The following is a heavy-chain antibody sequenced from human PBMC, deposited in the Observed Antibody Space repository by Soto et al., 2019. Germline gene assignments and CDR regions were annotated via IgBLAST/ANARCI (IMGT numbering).Heavy chain of an antibody. Sequence: ASVKVSCKASGYTFTSYDINWVRQATGQGLEWMGWMNPNSGNTGYAQKFQGRVTMTRNTSISTAYMELSSLRSEDTAVYYCARGPVYGDYVSDYYYYYMDVWGKGTTVTVSS. J-gene: IGHJ6*03. V-gene: IGHV1-8*01. CDR1: GYTFTSYD. D-gene: IGHD4-17*01. CDR2: MNPNSGNT. CDR3: ARGPVYGDYVSDYYYYYMDV.